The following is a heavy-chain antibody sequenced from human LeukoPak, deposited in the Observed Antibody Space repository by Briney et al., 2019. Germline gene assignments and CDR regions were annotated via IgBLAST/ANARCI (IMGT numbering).Heavy chain of an antibody. D-gene: IGHD2-21*01. V-gene: IGHV1-18*01. J-gene: IGHJ6*03. CDR2: ISAYNGNT. Sequence: ASVKVSCKASGYTFTSYDINWVRQATGQGLEWMGWISAYNGNTNYAQKLQGRVTMTTDTSTSTAYMELRSLRSDDTAVYYCAREFPYYYYMDVWGKGTTVTVSS. CDR1: GYTFTSYD. CDR3: AREFPYYYYMDV.